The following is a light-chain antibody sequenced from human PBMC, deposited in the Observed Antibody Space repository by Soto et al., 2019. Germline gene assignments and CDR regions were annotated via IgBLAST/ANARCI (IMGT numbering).Light chain of an antibody. J-gene: IGKJ2*01. CDR1: QSISGW. Sequence: DIQMTQSPSTLSASVGDRVTITCRASQSISGWLAWYQHQPGKAPRLLIYKASNLQSGVPSRFSGSGSGTEFTLTINNLQPDDYATYYCQEYNSHSRYTFGQGTRL. CDR3: QEYNSHSRYT. V-gene: IGKV1-5*03. CDR2: KAS.